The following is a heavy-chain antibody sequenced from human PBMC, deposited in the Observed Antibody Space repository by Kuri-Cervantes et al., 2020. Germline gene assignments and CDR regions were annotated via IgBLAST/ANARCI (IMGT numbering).Heavy chain of an antibody. Sequence: GESLKISCAASGSTFSSYGMHWVRQAPGKGLEWVAVISYDGSNKYYADSVKGRFTISRDNSKNTLYLQMNSLRAEDTAVYYCARDLGGSEGVNWGFDYWGQGTLVTVSS. CDR1: GSTFSSYG. D-gene: IGHD7-27*01. CDR2: ISYDGSNK. CDR3: ARDLGGSEGVNWGFDY. V-gene: IGHV3-30*03. J-gene: IGHJ4*02.